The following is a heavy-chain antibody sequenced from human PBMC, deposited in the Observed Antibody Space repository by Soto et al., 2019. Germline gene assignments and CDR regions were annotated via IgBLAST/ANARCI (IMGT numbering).Heavy chain of an antibody. D-gene: IGHD6-19*01. J-gene: IGHJ6*02. CDR1: GGSFSGYY. V-gene: IGHV4-34*01. Sequence: PSETLSLTCAVYGGSFSGYYWSWIRQPPGKGLEWIGEINHSGSTNYNPSLKSRVTISVDTSKNQFSLKLSSVTAADTAVYYCARGYNAVQQWLLIHYYYYGMDVWGQGTTVTVSS. CDR2: INHSGST. CDR3: ARGYNAVQQWLLIHYYYYGMDV.